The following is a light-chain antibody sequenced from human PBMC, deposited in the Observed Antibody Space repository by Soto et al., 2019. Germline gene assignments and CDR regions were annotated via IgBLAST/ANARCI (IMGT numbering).Light chain of an antibody. CDR1: QSVSSSY. J-gene: IGKJ4*01. CDR3: QQFSSSPLT. Sequence: EIVLTQSPGTLSLSPGERATLSCRASQSVSSSYLAWYQQKPGQAPRLLIYGTSSRATGIPDRFSGSGSGXXXXXXXXXXEPEDFAVYYCQQFSSSPLTFGGGTKVEI. V-gene: IGKV3-20*01. CDR2: GTS.